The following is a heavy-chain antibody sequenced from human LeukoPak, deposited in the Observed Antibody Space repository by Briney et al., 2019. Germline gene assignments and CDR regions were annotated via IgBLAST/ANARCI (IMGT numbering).Heavy chain of an antibody. CDR3: ARGVSEMATIYYFDY. CDR1: GGSISSYY. V-gene: IGHV4-59*01. J-gene: IGHJ4*02. D-gene: IGHD5-24*01. CDR2: IYYSGST. Sequence: SETLSLTCTVSGGSISSYYWSWIRQPPGQGLERIWYIYYSGSTNYNPSLKSRVTISVDTSKNQFTLKLSSVTAADTALYYCARGVSEMATIYYFDYWGQGTLVTVSS.